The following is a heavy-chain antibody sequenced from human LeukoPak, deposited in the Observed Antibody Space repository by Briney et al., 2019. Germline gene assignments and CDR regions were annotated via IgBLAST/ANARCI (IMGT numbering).Heavy chain of an antibody. Sequence: PSETLSLTCAVYGGSFSGYYWSWIRQPPRKGLEWIGEINHSGSTNYNPSLKSRVTISVDTSKNQFPLKLSSVTAADTAVYYCATSLTYFDYWGQGTLVTVSS. D-gene: IGHD2-21*02. CDR3: ATSLTYFDY. CDR1: GGSFSGYY. V-gene: IGHV4-34*01. CDR2: INHSGST. J-gene: IGHJ4*02.